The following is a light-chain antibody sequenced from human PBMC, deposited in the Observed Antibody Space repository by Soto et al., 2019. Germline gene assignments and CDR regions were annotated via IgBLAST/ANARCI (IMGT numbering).Light chain of an antibody. V-gene: IGKV3-20*01. J-gene: IGKJ2*01. CDR2: GAS. Sequence: EVVLTQSPGTLSLSPGERVTLSCRTNQSVRSTFLAWYQQKPGQAPRLLIYGASTRATGIPDRFSGSGSGTDFTLTISRLEPEDFAVYYCQQYDTSPPTYTFGQGTKLEIK. CDR3: QQYDTSPPTYT. CDR1: QSVRSTF.